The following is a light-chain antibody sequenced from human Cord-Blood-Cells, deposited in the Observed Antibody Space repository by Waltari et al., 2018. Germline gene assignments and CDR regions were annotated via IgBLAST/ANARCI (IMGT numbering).Light chain of an antibody. CDR2: AVS. CDR3: SSYTSSSPVV. Sequence: QSALTQPASVSGSPGQSITISCTGTSSDVGGYNYVSWYQQHPGKAPKLMIYAVSKRPSGVSNRFSGSRSGNTASLTISGLQAQDEADYYCSSYTSSSPVVFGGGTKLTVL. CDR1: SSDVGGYNY. V-gene: IGLV2-14*01. J-gene: IGLJ2*01.